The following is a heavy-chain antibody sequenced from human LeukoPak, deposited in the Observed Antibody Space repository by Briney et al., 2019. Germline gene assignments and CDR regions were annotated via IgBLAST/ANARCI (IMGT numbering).Heavy chain of an antibody. CDR2: ISSSSSYT. CDR1: GFTFSNYW. Sequence: PGGSLRLSCAASGFTFSNYWMSWIRQAPGKGLEWVSYISSSSSYTNYADSVKGRFTISRDNAKNSLYLQMNSLRAEDTAVYYCARAPPMVRGVMDVWGQGTTVTVSS. V-gene: IGHV3-11*06. J-gene: IGHJ6*02. D-gene: IGHD3-10*01. CDR3: ARAPPMVRGVMDV.